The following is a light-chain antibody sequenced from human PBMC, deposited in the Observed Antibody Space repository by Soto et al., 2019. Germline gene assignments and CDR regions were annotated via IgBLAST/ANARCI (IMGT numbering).Light chain of an antibody. V-gene: IGKV3-15*01. J-gene: IGKJ1*01. CDR3: QQYNNWPRT. CDR2: GAS. Sequence: ERVLTQSPDSLDLSPGERATRSCRASQSVSSNLAWYQQKPGQAPRLLIYGASTRATGIPARFSGSGSGTEFTLTISSLQSEDFAVYYCQQYNNWPRTFGQGTKVDIK. CDR1: QSVSSN.